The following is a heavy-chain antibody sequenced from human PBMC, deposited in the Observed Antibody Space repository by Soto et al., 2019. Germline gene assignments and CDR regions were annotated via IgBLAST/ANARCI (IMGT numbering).Heavy chain of an antibody. CDR2: MNPNIDNT. CDR1: GYTFTSYD. D-gene: IGHD3-16*02. CDR3: ARAVGSLSRMAV. Sequence: QVQLVQSGAEVKKPGASVKVSCKASGYTFTSYDINWVRQATGQGLEWMGWMNPNIDNTGYAQKFQGRVTMTRNTPINPAFMELSSLRSEDTAVYFCARAVGSLSRMAVWGQGPTVTVSS. J-gene: IGHJ6*02. V-gene: IGHV1-8*01.